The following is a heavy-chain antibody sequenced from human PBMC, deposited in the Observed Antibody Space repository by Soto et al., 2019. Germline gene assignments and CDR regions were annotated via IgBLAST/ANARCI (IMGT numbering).Heavy chain of an antibody. V-gene: IGHV3-74*01. D-gene: IGHD1-26*01. J-gene: IGHJ4*02. CDR1: GFPLSNYW. CDR2: IGSSGGGT. Sequence: EVQLVESGGGLVQPGGSLRLSCAASGFPLSNYWMHWVRQAPGEGLVWVSRIGSSGGGTTYADSVKGRFTISRDNAKNTLYLQMNSLRAEDTAVYFCTRVVDGSAVEFDYWGQGTLVTVSS. CDR3: TRVVDGSAVEFDY.